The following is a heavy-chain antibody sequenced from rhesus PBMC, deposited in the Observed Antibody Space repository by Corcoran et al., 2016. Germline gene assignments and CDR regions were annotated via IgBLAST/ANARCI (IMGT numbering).Heavy chain of an antibody. CDR2: IDPSDSDT. CDR1: GYSFTSYW. CDR3: AKGNSGYSYDY. Sequence: EVQLVQSGAEVKRPGESLKISCKTSGYSFTSYWISWVRKMPGKGLEWMEAIDPSDSDTRYSPSFQGPFTISADKSISTAYLQWSSLKASDTSTYYCAKGNSGYSYDYWGQGVLVTVSS. D-gene: IGHD5-24*01. J-gene: IGHJ4*01. V-gene: IGHV5-2*01.